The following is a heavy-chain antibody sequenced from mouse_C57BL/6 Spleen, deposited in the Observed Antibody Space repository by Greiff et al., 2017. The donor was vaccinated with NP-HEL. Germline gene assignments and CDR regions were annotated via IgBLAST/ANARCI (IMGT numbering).Heavy chain of an antibody. Sequence: VKLQQSGAELVRPGASVKLSCKASGYTFTDYYINWVKQRPGQGLEWIARIYPGSGNTYYNEKFKGKATLTAEKSSSTAYMQLSSLTSEDSAVYFCARSLRYYDYAMDYWGQGTSVTVSS. CDR3: ARSLRYYDYAMDY. J-gene: IGHJ4*01. CDR2: IYPGSGNT. CDR1: GYTFTDYY. V-gene: IGHV1-76*01. D-gene: IGHD1-1*01.